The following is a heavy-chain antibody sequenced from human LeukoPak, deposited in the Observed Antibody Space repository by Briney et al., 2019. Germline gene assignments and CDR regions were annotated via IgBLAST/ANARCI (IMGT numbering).Heavy chain of an antibody. CDR1: GDSISGYY. V-gene: IGHV4-59*01. CDR2: IYYSGTT. J-gene: IGHJ4*02. CDR3: ARSRYNWNYYFDY. Sequence: SETLSLTCTVSGDSISGYYWSWIRQPPGKGLGWIGYIYYSGTTNYNPSLNSRVTISVDTSKNEASLKLSSVTAADTAVYYCARSRYNWNYYFDYWGQGTLVTVSS. D-gene: IGHD1-7*01.